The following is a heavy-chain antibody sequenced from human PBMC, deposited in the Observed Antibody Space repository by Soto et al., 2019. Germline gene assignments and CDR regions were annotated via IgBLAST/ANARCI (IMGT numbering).Heavy chain of an antibody. CDR3: ARLDILTGIDY. CDR2: IYDTGST. CDR1: GGSLSSYF. V-gene: IGHV4-59*01. D-gene: IGHD3-9*01. J-gene: IGHJ4*02. Sequence: SETLSLTCTVSGGSLSSYFWNWIRQSPGKGLEWVGCIYDTGSTKYNPSLRSRLTFSLDMSKNQFSLKLSSVTAADTAVYYCARLDILTGIDYWGQGTLVTVSS.